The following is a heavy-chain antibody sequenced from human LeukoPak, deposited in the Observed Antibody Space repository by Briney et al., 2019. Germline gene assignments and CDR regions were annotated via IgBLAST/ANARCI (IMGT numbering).Heavy chain of an antibody. J-gene: IGHJ4*02. V-gene: IGHV3-30-3*01. CDR2: ISYDGSNK. Sequence: PGGSLRLSCAASEFIFSNYWMGWVRQAPGKGLEWVAVISYDGSNKYYADSVKGRFTISRDNSKNTLYLQMNSLRAEDTAVYYCAREPQGEQWLVRFDYWGQGTLVTVSS. CDR1: EFIFSNYW. CDR3: AREPQGEQWLVRFDY. D-gene: IGHD6-19*01.